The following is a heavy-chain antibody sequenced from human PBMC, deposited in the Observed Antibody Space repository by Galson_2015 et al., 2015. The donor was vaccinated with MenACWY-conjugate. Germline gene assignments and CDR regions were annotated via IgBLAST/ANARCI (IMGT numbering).Heavy chain of an antibody. CDR3: AKTRGASFYFDS. J-gene: IGHJ4*02. Sequence: DSVKDRFTISSDHAKNTLYLQMNSLRPEDTAVFYCAKTRGASFYFDSWGQGTLVTVSS. V-gene: IGHV3-74*01. D-gene: IGHD1-26*01.